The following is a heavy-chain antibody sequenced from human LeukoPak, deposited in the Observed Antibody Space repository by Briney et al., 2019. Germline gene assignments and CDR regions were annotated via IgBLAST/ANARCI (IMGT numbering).Heavy chain of an antibody. V-gene: IGHV4-34*01. CDR3: ARSYDFWSGYYER. CDR1: GGSFSGYY. D-gene: IGHD3-3*01. Sequence: SETLSLTCAVYGGSFSGYYWSWIRQPPGKGLEWIGEINHSGSTNYNPSLKSRVTISVDTSKNQFSLKLSSVTAADTAVYYCARSYDFWSGYYERWGQGTLVTVSS. CDR2: INHSGST. J-gene: IGHJ4*02.